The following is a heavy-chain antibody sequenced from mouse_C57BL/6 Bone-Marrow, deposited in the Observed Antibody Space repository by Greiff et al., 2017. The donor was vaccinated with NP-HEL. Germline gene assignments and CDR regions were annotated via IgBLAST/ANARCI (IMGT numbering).Heavy chain of an antibody. CDR2: IDPENGDT. Sequence: EVQLQQSGAELVRPGASVKLSCTASGFNIKDDYMHWVKQRPEQGLEWIGWIDPENGDTEYASKFQGKATITAVTSSNTAYLQLSSLTSEDTAVYYCTTENYPFYFDYWGQGTTLTVSS. D-gene: IGHD2-1*01. V-gene: IGHV14-4*01. CDR1: GFNIKDDY. CDR3: TTENYPFYFDY. J-gene: IGHJ2*01.